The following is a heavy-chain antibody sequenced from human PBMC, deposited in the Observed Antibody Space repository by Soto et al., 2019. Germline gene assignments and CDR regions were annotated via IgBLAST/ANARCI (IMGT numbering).Heavy chain of an antibody. CDR2: MNPNSGNT. J-gene: IGHJ3*02. Sequence: SVKVSCKASGYTFTSYDINWVRQATGQGLEWMGWMNPNSGNTGYAQKFQGRVTMTRNTSISTAYMELSSLRSEDTAVYYCARVIRDPTPLLGLGELNAFEIWG. CDR3: ARVIRDPTPLLGLGELNAFEI. CDR1: GYTFTSYD. D-gene: IGHD3-10*01. V-gene: IGHV1-8*01.